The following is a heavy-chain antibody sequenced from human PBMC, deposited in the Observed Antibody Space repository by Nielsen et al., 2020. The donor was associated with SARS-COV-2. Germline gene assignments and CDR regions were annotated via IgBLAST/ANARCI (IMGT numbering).Heavy chain of an antibody. D-gene: IGHD3-16*01. J-gene: IGHJ6*02. Sequence: GESLKISCAASGFTFSYYTMHWVRQAPGKGLEWVSAISDTGRNTHYADSVKGRFTISRDNSKNTLYLQMNSLRVEDTAVYYCGRDWGVDPFHYGMAVWGQGTTVTVSS. CDR2: ISDTGRNT. V-gene: IGHV3-23*01. CDR3: GRDWGVDPFHYGMAV. CDR1: GFTFSYYT.